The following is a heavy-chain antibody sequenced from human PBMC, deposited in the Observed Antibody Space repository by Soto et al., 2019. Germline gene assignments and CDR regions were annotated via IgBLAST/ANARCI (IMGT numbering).Heavy chain of an antibody. D-gene: IGHD3-22*01. J-gene: IGHJ3*02. CDR1: GGSFSGYY. CDR2: INHSGST. V-gene: IGHV4-34*01. CDR3: ARKGGEDYDSSSWAFDI. Sequence: SETLSLTCAVYGGSFSGYYWSWIRQPPGKGLEWIGEINHSGSTNYNPSLKSRVTISVDTSKNQFSLKLSSVTAADTAVYYCARKGGEDYDSSSWAFDIWGQGTMVTVSS.